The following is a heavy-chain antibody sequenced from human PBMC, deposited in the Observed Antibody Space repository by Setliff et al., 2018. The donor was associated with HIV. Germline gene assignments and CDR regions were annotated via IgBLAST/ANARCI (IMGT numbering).Heavy chain of an antibody. V-gene: IGHV3-23*01. D-gene: IGHD3-22*01. CDR2: IGAVGGPT. Sequence: PGGSLRLSCAASGFTFSSYAMGWVRQAPGKGLEWVSTIGAVGGPTHYAESVKGRSTISKDNSKNTLYLQMSSLRDEDTAVYYCAKDVYVAKYYYGSSGYSGSYYFDYWGQGTLVTVSS. J-gene: IGHJ4*02. CDR1: GFTFSSYA. CDR3: AKDVYVAKYYYGSSGYSGSYYFDY.